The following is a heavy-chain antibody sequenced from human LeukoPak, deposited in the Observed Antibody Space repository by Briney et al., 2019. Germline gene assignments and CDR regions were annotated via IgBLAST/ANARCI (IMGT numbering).Heavy chain of an antibody. D-gene: IGHD2-2*02. V-gene: IGHV3-20*04. CDR3: ARGAYPHYYAMDV. J-gene: IGHJ6*02. CDR1: GFTFDDYG. CDR2: INWNGGST. Sequence: GGSLRLSCAASGFTFDDYGMSWVRQVPGKGLEWVSGINWNGGSTGYADSVKGRFTISRDNSKNTVDLQMSSLRDEDTAVYYCARGAYPHYYAMDVWGQGTTVTVSS.